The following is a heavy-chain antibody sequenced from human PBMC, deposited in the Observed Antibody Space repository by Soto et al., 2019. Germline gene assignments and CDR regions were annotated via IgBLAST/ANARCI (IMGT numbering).Heavy chain of an antibody. D-gene: IGHD2-2*01. J-gene: IGHJ3*02. V-gene: IGHV3-33*01. CDR2: IWYDGSNK. CDR1: GFTFSSYG. CDR3: ARDRGDIVVVPAAYDAFDI. Sequence: ESGGGVVQPGRSLRLSCAASGFTFSSYGMHWVRQAPGKGLEWVAVIWYDGSNKYYADSVKGRFTISRDNSKNTLYLQMNSLRAEDTAVYYCARDRGDIVVVPAAYDAFDIWGQGTMVTVSS.